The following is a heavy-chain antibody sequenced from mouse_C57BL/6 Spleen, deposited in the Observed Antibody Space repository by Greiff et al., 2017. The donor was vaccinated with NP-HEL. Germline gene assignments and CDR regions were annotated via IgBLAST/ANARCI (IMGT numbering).Heavy chain of an antibody. D-gene: IGHD1-1*01. CDR1: ASTFPSSW. J-gene: IGHJ2*01. V-gene: IGHV1-55*01. CDR3: ARRGVVADY. CDR2: IYPGSVSN. Sequence: QVQLQQPGAELVKPGASLRLSSRASASTFPSSWLPWLRQRPGQGLGWFGDIYPGSVSNTYNEKFKSKATLTVDTSSSTAYMQLSSLTSEDSAVYYCARRGVVADYWGQGTTLTVSS.